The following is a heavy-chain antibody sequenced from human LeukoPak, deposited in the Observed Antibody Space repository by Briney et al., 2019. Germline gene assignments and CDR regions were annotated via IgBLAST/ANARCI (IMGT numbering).Heavy chain of an antibody. Sequence: ASVKVSCKASGFTLTNYDINWVRQAPGQGLEWMGWMNPINGNTGYARKFQGRVTMTRNTSISTAYMELSSLRSEDTAVYYCARKLNDFWSGYLHPTYYHYGMDVWGQGTTVTVSS. V-gene: IGHV1-8*01. CDR3: ARKLNDFWSGYLHPTYYHYGMDV. CDR2: MNPINGNT. D-gene: IGHD3-3*01. CDR1: GFTLTNYD. J-gene: IGHJ6*02.